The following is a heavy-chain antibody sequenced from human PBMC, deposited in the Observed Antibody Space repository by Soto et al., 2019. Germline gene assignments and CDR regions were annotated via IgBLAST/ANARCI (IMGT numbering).Heavy chain of an antibody. V-gene: IGHV1-18*01. CDR2: ISAYNGNT. CDR3: ARDGRYSGSYGGYYFDY. Sequence: QVQLVQSGAEVKKPGASVKVSCKASGYTFTSYGISWVRQAPGQGLEWMGWISAYNGNTNYAQKIQGRVTMTTDTATSTAYMELRSLRTDDTAVYYCARDGRYSGSYGGYYFDYWGQGTLVTVSS. J-gene: IGHJ4*02. D-gene: IGHD1-26*01. CDR1: GYTFTSYG.